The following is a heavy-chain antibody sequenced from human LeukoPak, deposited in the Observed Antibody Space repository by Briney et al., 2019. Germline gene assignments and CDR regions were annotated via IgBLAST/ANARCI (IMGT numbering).Heavy chain of an antibody. CDR2: ISYDGSNK. J-gene: IGHJ4*02. V-gene: IGHV3-30-3*01. D-gene: IGHD5-24*01. CDR1: GFTFSSYA. Sequence: GRSLRLSCAASGFTFSSYAMHWVRQAPGKGLEWVAVISYDGSNKYYADSVKGRFTISRDNSKNTLYLQMNSLRAEDTAVYYCAKDGPLGDGYNLADYWGQGTLVTVSS. CDR3: AKDGPLGDGYNLADY.